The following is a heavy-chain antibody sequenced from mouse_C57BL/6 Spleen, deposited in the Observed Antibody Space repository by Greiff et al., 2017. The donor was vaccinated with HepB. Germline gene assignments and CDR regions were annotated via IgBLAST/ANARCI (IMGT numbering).Heavy chain of an antibody. CDR1: GFSLSTSGMG. V-gene: IGHV8-12*01. J-gene: IGHJ2*01. D-gene: IGHD4-1*01. CDR3: ARSSANWDNGGGFDY. Sequence: QVQLKESGPGILQSSQTLSLTCSFSGFSLSTSGMGVSWIRQPSGKGLEWLAHIYWDDDKRYNPSLKSRLTISKDTSRNQVFLKITSVDTADTATYYCARSSANWDNGGGFDYWGQGTTLTVSS. CDR2: IYWDDDK.